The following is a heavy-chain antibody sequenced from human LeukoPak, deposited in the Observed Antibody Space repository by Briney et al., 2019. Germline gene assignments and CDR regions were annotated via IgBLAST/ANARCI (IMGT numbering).Heavy chain of an antibody. CDR1: GFTFSSYS. V-gene: IGHV3-21*01. D-gene: IGHD3-16*01. Sequence: GGSLRLSCAASGFTFSSYSMNWVRQAPGKGLEWVSSISSSSSYIYYADSVKGRFTISRDNAKNSLYLQMNSLGAEDTAVYYCARDPFSYYYGMDVWGQGTTVTVSS. CDR2: ISSSSSYI. CDR3: ARDPFSYYYGMDV. J-gene: IGHJ6*02.